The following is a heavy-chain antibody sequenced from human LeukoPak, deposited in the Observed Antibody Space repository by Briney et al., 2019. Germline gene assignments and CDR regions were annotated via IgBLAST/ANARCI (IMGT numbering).Heavy chain of an antibody. J-gene: IGHJ4*02. CDR2: INPNRGGT. Sequence: ASVKVSCKASGYTFTGYYIHWVRQAPGQGLEWMGWINPNRGGTNYAQKFQGRGTMTRDTSISTAYMELTRLRSDDTAVYCCARDGADWNFDYWGQGTLVTVSS. V-gene: IGHV1-2*02. D-gene: IGHD1-1*01. CDR3: ARDGADWNFDY. CDR1: GYTFTGYY.